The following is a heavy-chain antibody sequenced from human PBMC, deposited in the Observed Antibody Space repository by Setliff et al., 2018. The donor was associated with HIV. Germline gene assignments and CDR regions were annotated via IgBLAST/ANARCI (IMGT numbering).Heavy chain of an antibody. CDR1: GGSFSGYY. CDR3: ARRGAYGYDYFDY. Sequence: SETLSLTCDVYGGSFSGYYWSWIRQPPGKGLEWIGSVHKSGNSYYKPSLKSRVTISVDTSKNQFSLKLTSVTAADTAVYYCARRGAYGYDYFDYWGPGILVTVSS. D-gene: IGHD5-12*01. J-gene: IGHJ4*02. V-gene: IGHV4-34*01. CDR2: VHKSGNS.